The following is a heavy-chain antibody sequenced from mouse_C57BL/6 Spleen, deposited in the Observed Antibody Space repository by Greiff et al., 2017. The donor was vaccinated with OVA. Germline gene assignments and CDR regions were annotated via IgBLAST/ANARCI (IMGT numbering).Heavy chain of an antibody. D-gene: IGHD3-3*01. CDR2: SRHKANDYTT. CDR3: ASDARGYAMDY. V-gene: IGHV7-1*01. Sequence: EVQGVEPGGGLVQSGRSLRLSCATSGFTFTDFYMQWVRQAPGQGLEWIAASRHKANDYTTEYNSSVKGRFIVSRDTVQSILYLQMNALRAEDTAIYYCASDARGYAMDYWGQGTSVTVSS. CDR1: GFTFTDFY. J-gene: IGHJ4*01.